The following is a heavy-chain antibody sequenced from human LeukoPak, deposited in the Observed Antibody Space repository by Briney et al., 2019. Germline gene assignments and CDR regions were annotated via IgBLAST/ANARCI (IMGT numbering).Heavy chain of an antibody. Sequence: GASVKLSCKVSGYTLTELSMQWVRQAPGKGLEWMGGFDPEDGETIYAQKFQGRVTMTEDTSTDTAYMELSSLKSEDTAVYYCATVPFGELLYNYWGQGTLVTVSS. CDR2: FDPEDGET. CDR3: ATVPFGELLYNY. J-gene: IGHJ4*02. V-gene: IGHV1-24*01. D-gene: IGHD3-10*01. CDR1: GYTLTELS.